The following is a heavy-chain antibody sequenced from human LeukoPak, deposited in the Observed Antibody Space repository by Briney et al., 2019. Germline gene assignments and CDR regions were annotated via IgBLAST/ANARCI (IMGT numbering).Heavy chain of an antibody. CDR3: ARVTGGRGYSYGYFQFDP. Sequence: ASVKVSCKASGYTFTSYAMHWVRQAPGQRLEWMGWINAGNGNTKYSQKFQGRVTITRDTSASTAYMELSSLRSEDTAVYYCARVTGGRGYSYGYFQFDPWGQGTLVTVSS. CDR1: GYTFTSYA. J-gene: IGHJ5*02. D-gene: IGHD5-18*01. V-gene: IGHV1-3*01. CDR2: INAGNGNT.